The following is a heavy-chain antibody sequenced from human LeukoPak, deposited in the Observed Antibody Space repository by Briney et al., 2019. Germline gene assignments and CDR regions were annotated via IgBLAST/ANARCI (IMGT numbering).Heavy chain of an antibody. J-gene: IGHJ5*02. CDR2: INPNSGGT. V-gene: IGHV1-2*02. Sequence: ASVKVSCKASGYTFTGYYMHWVRQAPGRGLEWMGWINPNSGGTNYAQKFQGRVTMTRDTSISTAYMELSRLRSDDTAVYYCARVGYCSGGSCYSGLFDPWGQGTLVTVSS. D-gene: IGHD2-15*01. CDR3: ARVGYCSGGSCYSGLFDP. CDR1: GYTFTGYY.